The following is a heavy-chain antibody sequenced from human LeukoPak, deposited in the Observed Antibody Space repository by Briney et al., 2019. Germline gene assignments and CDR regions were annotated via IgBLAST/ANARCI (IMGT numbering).Heavy chain of an antibody. V-gene: IGHV1-69*05. CDR2: IIPIFGTA. CDR3: ARVRNLVDSSGYYSSYYYYYMDV. CDR1: GGTFSSYV. J-gene: IGHJ6*03. D-gene: IGHD3-22*01. Sequence: GASVKVSCKASGGTFSSYVISWVRQAPGQGLEWMGGIIPIFGTANYAQKFQGRVTITTDESTSTAYMELSSLRSEDTAVYYCARVRNLVDSSGYYSSYYYYYMDVWGKGTTVTVSS.